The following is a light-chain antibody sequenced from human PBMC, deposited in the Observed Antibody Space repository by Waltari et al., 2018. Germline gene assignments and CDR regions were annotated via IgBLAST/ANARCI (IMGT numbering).Light chain of an antibody. CDR3: AAWDDSLSGWV. J-gene: IGLJ3*02. CDR1: TFNIHSHL. V-gene: IGLV1-47*01. CDR2: RDF. Sequence: QPVLTQPPSASGTPGQRVTTSCSGGTFNIHSHLVSCYRQFPGTAPKLLIYRDFQRPSGVPDRFSGSKSGTSASLAIGGLRSEDEADYYCAAWDDSLSGWVFGGGTKLTVL.